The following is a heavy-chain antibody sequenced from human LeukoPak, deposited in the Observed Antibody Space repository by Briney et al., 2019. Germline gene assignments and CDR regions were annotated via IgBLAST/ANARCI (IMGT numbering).Heavy chain of an antibody. J-gene: IGHJ4*02. CDR1: GFTFSDYY. V-gene: IGHV4-34*01. CDR2: INHSGST. CDR3: ARGLSY. Sequence: GSLRLSCAASGFTFSDYYWSWIRQPPGKGLEWIGEINHSGSTNYNPSLKSRVTISVDTSKNQFSLKLSSVTAADTAVYYCARGLSYWGQGTLVTVSS.